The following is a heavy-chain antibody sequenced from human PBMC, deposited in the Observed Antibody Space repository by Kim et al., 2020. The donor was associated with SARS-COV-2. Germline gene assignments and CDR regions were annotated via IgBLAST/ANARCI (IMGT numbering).Heavy chain of an antibody. V-gene: IGHV3-30-3*01. J-gene: IGHJ4*02. CDR1: GFNFDRYA. CDR2: ISDAGGHK. D-gene: IGHD1-1*01. Sequence: GGSLRLSCVASGFNFDRYAMHWVRQGPGKGLEWVAMISDAGGHKWYADSVKGRFTISRDNSKKTLYLHVDRLSVEDTAVYHCVRGLDNEPPLDYLGQGTL. CDR3: VRGLDNEPPLDY.